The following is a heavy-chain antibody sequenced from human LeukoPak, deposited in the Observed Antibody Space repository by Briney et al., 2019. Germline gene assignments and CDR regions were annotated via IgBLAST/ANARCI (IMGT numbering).Heavy chain of an antibody. CDR1: GGSISSSSYY. V-gene: IGHV4-39*01. D-gene: IGHD6-13*01. J-gene: IGHJ4*02. CDR2: IYYSGST. CDR3: ARHVVAAADPFDY. Sequence: SETLSLTCTVSGGSISSSSYYWGWIRQPPGKGQEWIGSIYYSGSTYYNPSLKSRVTIFVDTSKNQFSLKLSSVTAADTAVYYCARHVVAAADPFDYWGQGTLVTVSS.